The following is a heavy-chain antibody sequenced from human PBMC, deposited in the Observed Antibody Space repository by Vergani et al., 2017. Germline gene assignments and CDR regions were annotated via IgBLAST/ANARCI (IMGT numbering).Heavy chain of an antibody. D-gene: IGHD3-9*01. CDR3: ARGDYGILTGYGY. CDR1: GYTFSNYY. CDR2: INPSGGHT. Sequence: QVQVLQSGPEVKKSVASVKVSCKTSGYTFSNYYMHWVRQAPGQGLEWMGIINPSGGHTNYAQKFQGRVTMTRDTSTSTVYMELSSMRSEDTAIYYCARGDYGILTGYGYWGQGTLVTVSA. J-gene: IGHJ4*02. V-gene: IGHV1-46*03.